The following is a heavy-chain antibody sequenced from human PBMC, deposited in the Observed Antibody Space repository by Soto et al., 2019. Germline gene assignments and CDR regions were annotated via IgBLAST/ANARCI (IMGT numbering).Heavy chain of an antibody. J-gene: IGHJ4*02. CDR3: AREGSSTWTYCFGF. CDR1: GDSVSSNIAA. Sequence: SQTLSLTCAISGDSVSSNIAAWNWVRQSPSRGLEWLGRTKYRSKWYTDYATSVKSRISLNPDTSKNQVSLQLNSVTPQDTAVYYCAREGSSTWTYCFGFWGQRSLVSVSS. V-gene: IGHV6-1*01. CDR2: TKYRSKWYT. D-gene: IGHD6-13*01.